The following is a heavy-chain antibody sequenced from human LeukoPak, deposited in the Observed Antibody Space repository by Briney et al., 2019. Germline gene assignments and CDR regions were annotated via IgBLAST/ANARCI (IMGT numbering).Heavy chain of an antibody. Sequence: AXVRVSCKACGYTFTSYDINGVGQAGGQGVEGMGWMNHKRGNTDYAQKFQGRVTMNRNKSIRIAYMEVSSLRSEDTAVYYCARGTSGDILTGYSLGYWGQGTLVTVSS. J-gene: IGHJ4*02. CDR2: MNHKRGNT. V-gene: IGHV1-8*01. D-gene: IGHD3-9*01. CDR1: GYTFTSYD. CDR3: ARGTSGDILTGYSLGY.